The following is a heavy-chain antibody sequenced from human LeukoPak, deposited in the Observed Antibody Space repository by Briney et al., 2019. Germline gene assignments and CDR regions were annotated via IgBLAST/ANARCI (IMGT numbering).Heavy chain of an antibody. Sequence: PSETLSLTCTVSGGSISSSSYYWGWIRQPPGKGLEWIGSIYYSGSTYYNPSLKSRVTISVDTSKNQFSLKLSSVTAADTAVYYCAKRDGLWDLWGPFDYWGQGTLVTVSS. CDR2: IYYSGST. J-gene: IGHJ4*02. CDR1: GGSISSSSYY. D-gene: IGHD1-26*01. V-gene: IGHV4-39*07. CDR3: AKRDGLWDLWGPFDY.